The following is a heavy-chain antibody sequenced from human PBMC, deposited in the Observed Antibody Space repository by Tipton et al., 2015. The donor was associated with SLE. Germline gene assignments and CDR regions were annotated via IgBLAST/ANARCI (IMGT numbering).Heavy chain of an antibody. CDR2: VYYSGGT. Sequence: LRLFCAASGLTVSNNYWSWIRQPPGKGLEWLGYVYYSGGTNYNPSLKSRVTISVDTSKNQFSLELYSVTAADTAVYYCARGFLSGRYEDNWGQGTQVTVSS. V-gene: IGHV4-59*08. CDR3: ARGFLSGRYEDN. CDR1: GLTVSNNY. J-gene: IGHJ4*02. D-gene: IGHD6-19*01.